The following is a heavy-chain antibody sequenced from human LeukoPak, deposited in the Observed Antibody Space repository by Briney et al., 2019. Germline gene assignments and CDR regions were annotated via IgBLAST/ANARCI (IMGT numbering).Heavy chain of an antibody. V-gene: IGHV3-21*06. CDR3: ASHYDIDY. J-gene: IGHJ4*02. Sequence: GGSLRLSCAASGLAFSTYTMNWVRQAPGKGLEWVSSISSGSSYIYYADSMKGRFTVSRDNAKNSLYLQMNSLKAEDTAVYFCASHYDIDYWGQGTLVTVSS. D-gene: IGHD3-9*01. CDR1: GLAFSTYT. CDR2: ISSGSSYI.